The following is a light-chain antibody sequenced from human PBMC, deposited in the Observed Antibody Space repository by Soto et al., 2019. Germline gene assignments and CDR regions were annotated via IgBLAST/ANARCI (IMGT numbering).Light chain of an antibody. J-gene: IGKJ5*01. CDR1: QTVSSSY. CDR2: GTS. CDR3: QQYGSSPLIT. Sequence: EIVLTQSPGTLSLFPGERAALSCRASQTVSSSYLVWYQQKPGQAPRLLIYGTSSRATGIPDRFSGSGSGTDFTLTISRLEPEDFAVYYCQQYGSSPLITFGQGTRLEIK. V-gene: IGKV3-20*01.